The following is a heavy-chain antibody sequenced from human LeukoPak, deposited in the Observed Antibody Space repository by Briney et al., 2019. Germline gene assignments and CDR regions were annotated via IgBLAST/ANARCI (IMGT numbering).Heavy chain of an antibody. CDR1: GFTFSSNG. CDR2: ISSTGATI. CDR3: ARANSLMVRGVISYFDS. Sequence: GGSLRLSCAASGFTFSSNGMNWVRQAPGKGLDFIAYISSTGATIYYADSLKGRFTISRDNARNSLYLQMNSLRDEDTAVYFCARANSLMVRGVISYFDSWGQGSLVTVSS. J-gene: IGHJ4*02. V-gene: IGHV3-48*02. D-gene: IGHD3-10*01.